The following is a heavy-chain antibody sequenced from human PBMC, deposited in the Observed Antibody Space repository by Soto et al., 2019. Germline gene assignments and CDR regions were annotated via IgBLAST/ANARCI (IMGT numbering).Heavy chain of an antibody. D-gene: IGHD6-6*01. CDR1: GGTCSSYS. CDR3: AREFRYSNSFGPKGGMEV. V-gene: IGHV1-69*06. J-gene: IGHJ6*02. Sequence: ASLKVSFKAGGGTCSSYSIIVWLHSPLQWVELMGGIIPICVTSNYAQKFHCRVTITADKSTSTAYMDLSSLRSEDTAVYYSAREFRYSNSFGPKGGMEVWGQGTTVTVSS. CDR2: IIPICVTS.